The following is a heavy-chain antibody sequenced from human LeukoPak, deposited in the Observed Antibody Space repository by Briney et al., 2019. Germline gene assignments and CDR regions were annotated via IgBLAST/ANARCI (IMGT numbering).Heavy chain of an antibody. CDR2: IYYSGST. J-gene: IGHJ3*02. Sequence: SETLSLTCTVSGDSINSGGYYWSWIRQPPGTGLEWIGYIYYSGSTNYNPSLKSRVTISVDTSKNQFSLKLSSVTAADTAVYYCARDAPFHYDSSVFDIWGQGTMVTVSS. D-gene: IGHD3-22*01. CDR1: GDSINSGGYY. CDR3: ARDAPFHYDSSVFDI. V-gene: IGHV4-61*08.